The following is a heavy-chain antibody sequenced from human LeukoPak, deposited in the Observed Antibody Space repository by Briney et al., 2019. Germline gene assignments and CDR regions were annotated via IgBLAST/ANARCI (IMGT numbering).Heavy chain of an antibody. Sequence: GGSLRLSCAAAGFTFSSYGMHWIRQVPGQGLEWVAFIRYDGSNKYYADSVKGRFTISRDNSRNTLHLQMNSLRAEDTAVYYCAKDWQGATFVIGNLDYWGQGTLVTVSS. CDR1: GFTFSSYG. J-gene: IGHJ4*02. D-gene: IGHD1-26*01. CDR2: IRYDGSNK. CDR3: AKDWQGATFVIGNLDY. V-gene: IGHV3-30*02.